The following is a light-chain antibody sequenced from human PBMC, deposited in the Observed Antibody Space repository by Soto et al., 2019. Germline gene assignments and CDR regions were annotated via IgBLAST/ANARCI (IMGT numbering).Light chain of an antibody. Sequence: EILLTQSPAPLSLSPGERATLSCRAGQSVSSSLAWYQQKPGQAPRLLIYDASNRATGIPARFSGSGSGTDFTLTISSLEPEDFAVYYCQQRSNWPLTFGGGTKVEIK. CDR3: QQRSNWPLT. CDR2: DAS. CDR1: QSVSSS. J-gene: IGKJ4*01. V-gene: IGKV3-11*01.